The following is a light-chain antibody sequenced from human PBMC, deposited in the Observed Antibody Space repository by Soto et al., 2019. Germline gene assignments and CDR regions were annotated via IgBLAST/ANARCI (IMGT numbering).Light chain of an antibody. J-gene: IGKJ1*01. Sequence: DIQMTQYRSSLSASVGDRVTITCRASQGIRDALGWYQQKPGKAPKRLIYAASSLQSGVPSRFSGSGSVTEFTLTISSLQPEDFATYYCLQHNSYPQTFGQGTKVEIK. V-gene: IGKV1-17*01. CDR3: LQHNSYPQT. CDR2: AAS. CDR1: QGIRDA.